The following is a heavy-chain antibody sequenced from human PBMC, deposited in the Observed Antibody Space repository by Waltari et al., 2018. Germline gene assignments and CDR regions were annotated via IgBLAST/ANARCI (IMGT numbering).Heavy chain of an antibody. Sequence: QVQLQESGPGLVKPSETLSLTCAVSGYSISSGYYWGWIRQPPGKGLEWIGRIYHSGGTDYNRALRSRVTISVDTAKNQFSLKLSSVTAADTAVYYCARDWYYYDSSGYSTPKFDYWGQGTLVTVSS. CDR2: IYHSGGT. V-gene: IGHV4-38-2*02. J-gene: IGHJ4*02. CDR1: GYSISSGYY. CDR3: ARDWYYYDSSGYSTPKFDY. D-gene: IGHD3-22*01.